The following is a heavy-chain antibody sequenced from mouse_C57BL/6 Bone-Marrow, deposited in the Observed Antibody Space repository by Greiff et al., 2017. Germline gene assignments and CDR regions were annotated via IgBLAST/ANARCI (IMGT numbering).Heavy chain of an antibody. CDR3: ARSYPAWFAY. CDR1: GFTFSDYG. J-gene: IGHJ3*01. Sequence: EVKLMESGGGLVKPGGSLKLSCAASGFTFSDYGMHWVRQAPKKGLEWVAYISSGSSTIYYADTVKGRFTISRDNAKNTLFLQMTSLRSEDTAMYYCARSYPAWFAYWGQGTLVTVSA. V-gene: IGHV5-17*01. CDR2: ISSGSSTI.